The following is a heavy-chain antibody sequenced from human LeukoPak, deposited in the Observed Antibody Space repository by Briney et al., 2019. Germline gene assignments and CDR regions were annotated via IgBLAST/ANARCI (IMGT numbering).Heavy chain of an antibody. CDR2: INHSGST. CDR3: ARVSASTWAFDI. V-gene: IGHV4-34*01. D-gene: IGHD5/OR15-5a*01. J-gene: IGHJ3*02. Sequence: SETLSLTCAAYGGSFSGYYWSWIRQPPGKGLEWIGEINHSGSTNYNPSLKSRVTISVDTSKNQFSLKLSSVTAADTAVYYCARVSASTWAFDIWGQGTMVTVSS. CDR1: GGSFSGYY.